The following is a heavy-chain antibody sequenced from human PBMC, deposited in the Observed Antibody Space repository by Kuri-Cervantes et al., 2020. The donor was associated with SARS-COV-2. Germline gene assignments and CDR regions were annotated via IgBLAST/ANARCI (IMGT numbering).Heavy chain of an antibody. D-gene: IGHD3-10*01. V-gene: IGHV4-38-2*02. CDR2: IYHSGST. Sequence: ESLKISCTVSGYSISSGYYWGWIRQPPGKGLEWIGSIYHSGSTYYNPSLKSRVTISVDTSKNQFSLKLSSVTAADTAVYYCARTSYGSALYWGQGTLVTVSS. J-gene: IGHJ4*02. CDR3: ARTSYGSALY. CDR1: GYSISSGYY.